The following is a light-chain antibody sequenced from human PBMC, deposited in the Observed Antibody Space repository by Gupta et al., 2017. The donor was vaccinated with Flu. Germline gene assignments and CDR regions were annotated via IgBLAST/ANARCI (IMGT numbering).Light chain of an antibody. CDR3: QQEDTDPLT. CDR2: DAS. CDR1: QDISNY. Sequence: DIQMTQSPSSLSASVGDRVTITCQATQDISNYLNWYQQKPCKVPKLLLYDASRSYPALPSRFSGTGPAIDFSLSISSLQPAALAPYYTQQEDTDPLTFGQGTRMEIK. J-gene: IGKJ5*01. V-gene: IGKV1-33*01.